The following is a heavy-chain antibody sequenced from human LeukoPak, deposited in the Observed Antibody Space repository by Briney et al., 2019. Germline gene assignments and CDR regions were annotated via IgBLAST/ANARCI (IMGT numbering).Heavy chain of an antibody. D-gene: IGHD3-22*01. Sequence: PGGSLRLSCAASGFTSSSYAMSWVRQAPGKGLGWVSAISGSGGSTYYADSVKGRFTISRDNSKNSLYLQINSLRAEDTAVYYCARGGSITMIVVVNGDYFDYWGQGTLVTVSS. CDR3: ARGGSITMIVVVNGDYFDY. V-gene: IGHV3-23*01. J-gene: IGHJ4*02. CDR1: GFTSSSYA. CDR2: ISGSGGST.